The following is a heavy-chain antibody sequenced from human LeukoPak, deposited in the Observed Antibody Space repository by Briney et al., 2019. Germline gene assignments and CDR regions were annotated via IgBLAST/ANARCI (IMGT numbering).Heavy chain of an antibody. CDR1: GGSISSSSYY. CDR3: ARTHDSSGYIAY. J-gene: IGHJ4*02. Sequence: SETLSLTCTVSGGSISSSSYYWGWIRQPPGKGLEWIGSIYYSGSTYYNPSLKGRVTISVDTSKNQFSLKLSSVTAADTAVYYCARTHDSSGYIAYWGQGTLVTVSS. D-gene: IGHD3-22*01. CDR2: IYYSGST. V-gene: IGHV4-39*07.